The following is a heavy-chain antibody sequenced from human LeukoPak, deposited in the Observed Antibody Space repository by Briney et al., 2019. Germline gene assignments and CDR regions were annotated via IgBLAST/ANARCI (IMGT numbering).Heavy chain of an antibody. CDR2: ISYDGSNK. CDR1: GFTLISYG. V-gene: IGHV3-30*18. D-gene: IGHD5-18*01. J-gene: IGHJ4*02. CDR3: AKGTILVGYSYGDLFDY. Sequence: PRGSLILACSASGFTLISYGMHSVRQAPGKGLGWVAAISYDGSNKNYAYSVKGRFTISRDNSKNTLYLQMNSLRAEATDVYYCAKGTILVGYSYGDLFDYWGQGTLVTVSS.